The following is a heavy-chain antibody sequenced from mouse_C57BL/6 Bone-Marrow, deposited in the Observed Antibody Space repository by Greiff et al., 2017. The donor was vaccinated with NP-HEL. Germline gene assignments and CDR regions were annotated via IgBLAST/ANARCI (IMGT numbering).Heavy chain of an antibody. J-gene: IGHJ2*01. CDR3: SFFGYWYYFDY. CDR2: LHPNSGST. Sequence: QVQLQQPGAELVKPGASVKLSCKASGYTFTSYWMHWVKQRPGQGLEWIGILHPNSGSTNYNEKFKSKATLTVDKSSSTAYMQLSSLTSEDAAVYYCSFFGYWYYFDYWGQGTTLTVSS. D-gene: IGHD2-9*01. V-gene: IGHV1-64*01. CDR1: GYTFTSYW.